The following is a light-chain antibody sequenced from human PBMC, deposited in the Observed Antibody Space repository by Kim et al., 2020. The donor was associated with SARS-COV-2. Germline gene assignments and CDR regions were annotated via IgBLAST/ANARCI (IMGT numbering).Light chain of an antibody. V-gene: IGLV2-23*02. CDR1: SSHVGTYNL. CDR3: CSSEV. Sequence: QSALTQPASVSGSPGQSITISCTGTSSHVGTYNLVSWCQKQPDKAPKPLICEVTKWPSGISNRFSGSRSGNTASLTISGLQAEDEADCQCCSSEVFGGGTKLTVL. J-gene: IGLJ2*01. CDR2: EVT.